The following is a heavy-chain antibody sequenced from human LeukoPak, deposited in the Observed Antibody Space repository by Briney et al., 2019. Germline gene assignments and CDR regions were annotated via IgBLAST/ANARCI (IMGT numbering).Heavy chain of an antibody. V-gene: IGHV1-3*01. CDR1: GYTFISNN. CDR3: ARWNYGMDV. CDR2: INVGNGDT. D-gene: IGHD1-1*01. J-gene: IGHJ6*04. Sequence: DSVKVSCKASGYTFISNNMSWVRPAPGQRLEWMGWINVGNGDTKYSQTFRGTVTITRDTSASTGYVELSSLRPEDRAVYYCARWNYGMDVWGKGTTITVSS.